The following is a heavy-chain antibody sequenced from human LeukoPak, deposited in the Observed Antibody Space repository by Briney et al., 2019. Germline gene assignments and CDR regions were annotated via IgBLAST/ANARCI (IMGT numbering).Heavy chain of an antibody. D-gene: IGHD3-3*01. CDR1: GGSISSGGYS. CDR3: ARSTIFGVVTSPQFDP. J-gene: IGHJ5*02. CDR2: IYHSGST. V-gene: IGHV4-30-2*01. Sequence: SQTLSLTCAVSGGSISSGGYSWSWIRQPPGKGLEWIGYIYHSGSTYYNPSLKSRVTISVDRSKNQFSLKLSSVTAADTAVYYCARSTIFGVVTSPQFDPWGQGTLVTVSS.